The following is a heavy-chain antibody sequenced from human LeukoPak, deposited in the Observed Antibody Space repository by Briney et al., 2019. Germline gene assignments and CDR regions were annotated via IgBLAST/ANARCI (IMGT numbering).Heavy chain of an antibody. V-gene: IGHV3-53*01. Sequence: PGGSLRLSCAASGFTVSSNDMSWVRQAPGKGLEWVSVIYSGGRTFYADSVKGRFTISGDNSKNTLYLQMNSLRAEDTAVYYCAIYDSSGYYNYWGQGTLVTVSS. CDR1: GFTVSSND. CDR2: IYSGGRT. J-gene: IGHJ4*02. D-gene: IGHD3-22*01. CDR3: AIYDSSGYYNY.